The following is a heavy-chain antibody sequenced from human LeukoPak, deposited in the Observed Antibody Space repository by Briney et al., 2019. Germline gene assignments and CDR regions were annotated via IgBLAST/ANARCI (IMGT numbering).Heavy chain of an antibody. V-gene: IGHV4-59*01. CDR1: GGSIRSYY. D-gene: IGHD1-26*01. CDR2: VYNSGST. CDR3: ARDKDSGIDY. Sequence: SETLSLTCTVSGGSIRSYYWSWIRQPPGKGLEWIGYVYNSGSTYYSPSLKSRVTISVDTSKTQFSLRLSSVTAADTAVYYCARDKDSGIDYWGQEPWSPSPQ. J-gene: IGHJ4*01.